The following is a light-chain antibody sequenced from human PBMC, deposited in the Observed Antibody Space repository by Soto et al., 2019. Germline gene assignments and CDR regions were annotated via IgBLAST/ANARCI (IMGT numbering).Light chain of an antibody. CDR3: QQYNNWPPQIT. J-gene: IGKJ5*01. CDR1: QSVSSD. CDR2: GAS. Sequence: EIVMTQSPDTLSVSPGERVTLSCRASQSVSSDLAWYQQKPGQAPRLLIYGASTRATGLPARFSGNGSGTEFTLTISSLQSEDFAVYYCQQYNNWPPQITFGQGTRLEI. V-gene: IGKV3-15*01.